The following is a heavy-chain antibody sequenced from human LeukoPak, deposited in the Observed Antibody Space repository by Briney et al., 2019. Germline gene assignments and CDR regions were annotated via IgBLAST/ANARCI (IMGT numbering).Heavy chain of an antibody. CDR3: VRGSGWYYY. D-gene: IGHD6-19*01. J-gene: IGHJ4*02. V-gene: IGHV4-59*01. CDR1: GGSINNYY. Sequence: PSETLSLTCTVSGGSINNYYWSWIRQPPGKGLEWIGNVYYSGSTNYNTSLKGRVTISLDTSKNQFSLKLSSVTAADTAVYYCVRGSGWYYYWGRGTLVTASS. CDR2: VYYSGST.